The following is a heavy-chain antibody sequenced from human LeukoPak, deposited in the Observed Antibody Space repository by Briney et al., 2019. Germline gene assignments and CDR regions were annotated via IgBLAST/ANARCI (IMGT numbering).Heavy chain of an antibody. CDR3: AREGGKIVGGRKGAFDI. J-gene: IGHJ3*02. V-gene: IGHV4-61*08. CDR1: GGSISSGGYY. Sequence: SETLSLTCTVSGGSISSGGYYWTWIRQHPGKGREWIGYIYYSGSTNYNPSLKSRVTISVDTSKNQFSLKLSSVTAADTAVYYCAREGGKIVGGRKGAFDIWGQGTMVTVSS. CDR2: IYYSGST. D-gene: IGHD1-26*01.